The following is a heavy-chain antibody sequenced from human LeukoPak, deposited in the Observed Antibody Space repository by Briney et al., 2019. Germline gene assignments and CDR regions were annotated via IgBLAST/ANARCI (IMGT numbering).Heavy chain of an antibody. CDR2: FGISGTI. D-gene: IGHD3-22*01. J-gene: IGHJ4*02. CDR1: GFTLSTYD. V-gene: IGHV3-69-1*01. Sequence: GGSLRLSCAASGFTLSTYDMHWVRQAPGKGLEWVSYFGISGTIIYAGSVKGRFTISRDSAKNSLYLEMNSLRVDDTAVYYCAGFGYYPYWGQGTPVTVSS. CDR3: AGFGYYPY.